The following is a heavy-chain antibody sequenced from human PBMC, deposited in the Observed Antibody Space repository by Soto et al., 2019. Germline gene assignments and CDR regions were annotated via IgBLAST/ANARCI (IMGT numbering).Heavy chain of an antibody. V-gene: IGHV4-31*03. J-gene: IGHJ4*02. CDR2: IYYSGST. CDR1: GGSISSGGYY. D-gene: IGHD2-2*01. Sequence: SETLSLTCTVSGGSISSGGYYWSWIRQHPGKGLEWIGYIYYSGSTYYNPSLKSRVTISVDTSKNQFSLKLSSVTAADTAVYYCAREGSRPAALVDYWGQGTLVTVSS. CDR3: AREGSRPAALVDY.